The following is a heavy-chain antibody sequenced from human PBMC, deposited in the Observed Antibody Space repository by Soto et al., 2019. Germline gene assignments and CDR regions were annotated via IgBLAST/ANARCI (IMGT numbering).Heavy chain of an antibody. CDR2: ISYSGTT. Sequence: SETLSLTCTVSGGSISNSGYHSTWVRQPPGEGLEWIGTISYSGTTFYNPSLKSRISITADTSKNRFSLRLSSVTAADTAVYYCSGDSNHWLWGDYWAQGTLVTVPQ. D-gene: IGHD6-13*01. J-gene: IGHJ4*02. V-gene: IGHV4-39*01. CDR1: GGSISNSGYH. CDR3: SGDSNHWLWGDY.